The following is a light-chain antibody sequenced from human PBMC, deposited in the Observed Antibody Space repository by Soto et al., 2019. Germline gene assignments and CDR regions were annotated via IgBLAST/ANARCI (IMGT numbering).Light chain of an antibody. CDR1: QSVSNNY. CDR3: QQRSNWIT. J-gene: IGKJ5*01. Sequence: EIVLTQSPGTLSLAPWERSALSCVASQSVSNNYLAWYQQKPGQAPRLLIYGASNRATGIPDRFSGSGSGTDFTLTISSLEPEDFAVYYCQQRSNWITLGQGTRLEIK. V-gene: IGKV3D-20*02. CDR2: GAS.